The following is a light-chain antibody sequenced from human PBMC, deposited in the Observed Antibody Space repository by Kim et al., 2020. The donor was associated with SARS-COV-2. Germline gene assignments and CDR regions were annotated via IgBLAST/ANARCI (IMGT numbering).Light chain of an antibody. J-gene: IGKJ5*01. CDR1: QSVSSSY. CDR2: GAS. CDR3: QQYGSSPIT. V-gene: IGKV3-20*01. Sequence: EIVLTQSPGTLSLSPGERATLSCRASQSVSSSYFAWYQHKPGQAPRLLIYGASSRATGIPDRFSGSGSGTDFTLTISRLEPEDFAVYSCQQYGSSPITFGQGTRLEIK.